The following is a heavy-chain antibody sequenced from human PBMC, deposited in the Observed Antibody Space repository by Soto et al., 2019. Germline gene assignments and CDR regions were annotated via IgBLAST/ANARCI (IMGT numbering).Heavy chain of an antibody. V-gene: IGHV4-4*02. D-gene: IGHD6-13*01. J-gene: IGHJ4*02. CDR2: IYHSGST. CDR1: GGSISSSNW. Sequence: SETLSLTCAVSGGSISSSNWWSWVRQLPGKRLEWIGEIYHSGSTNSNPSLKSRVTISVDKSKNQFSLKLSSVTAADTAVYYCAREAPGTSYFDCWGRGTQVTVSS. CDR3: AREAPGTSYFDC.